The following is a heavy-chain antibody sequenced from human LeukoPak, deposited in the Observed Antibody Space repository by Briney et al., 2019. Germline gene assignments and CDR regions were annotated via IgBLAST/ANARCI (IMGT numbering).Heavy chain of an antibody. CDR2: ISGGGDAT. V-gene: IGHV3-23*01. CDR1: DFSFITYS. CDR3: ARGPPYYYYYYMDV. J-gene: IGHJ6*03. Sequence: GGSLRLSCAASDFSFITYSMSWVRQAPGKGLEWVSTISGGGDATSYADSVKRQFTISRDNSKNTLYLQMNSLRVEDTALYYCARGPPYYYYYYMDVWGKGTTVTVSS.